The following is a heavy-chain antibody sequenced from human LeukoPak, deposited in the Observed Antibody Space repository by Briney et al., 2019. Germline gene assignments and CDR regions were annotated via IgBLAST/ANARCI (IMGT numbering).Heavy chain of an antibody. V-gene: IGHV4-34*01. J-gene: IGHJ1*01. CDR1: GGSFSGYY. CDR3: ARTEFVVVTGIRAKYFQH. Sequence: SETLSLTCAVYGGSFSGYYWSWIRQPPGKGLEWIGEINHSGSTNYNPSLKSRVTISVDTSKNQFSLKLSSVTAADTGGDYLARTEFVVVTGIRAKYFQHWGQGTLVTVSS. D-gene: IGHD2-21*02. CDR2: INHSGST.